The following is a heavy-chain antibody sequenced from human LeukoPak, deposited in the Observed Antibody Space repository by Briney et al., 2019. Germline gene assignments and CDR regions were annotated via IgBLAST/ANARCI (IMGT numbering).Heavy chain of an antibody. CDR2: IYSDGSST. V-gene: IGHV3-74*01. Sequence: TGGSLRPSCAASGLTFSRYWMHWVRQAPGKGLVWVSRIYSDGSSTSYADSVKGRVIISRDSAKNTVYLQVNSLRAEDTAVYYCAIGFYGFSYWGQGTLVTVPS. CDR3: AIGFYGFSY. D-gene: IGHD3-3*01. CDR1: GLTFSRYW. J-gene: IGHJ4*02.